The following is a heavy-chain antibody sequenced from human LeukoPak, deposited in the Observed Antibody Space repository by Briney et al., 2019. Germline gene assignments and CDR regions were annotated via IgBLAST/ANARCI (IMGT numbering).Heavy chain of an antibody. CDR1: GYTFTGYY. CDR2: INPNSGGT. J-gene: IGHJ4*02. CDR3: ARERREYSYGSFIGDY. V-gene: IGHV1-2*02. D-gene: IGHD5-18*01. Sequence: ASMKVSCKASGYTFTGYYMHWVRQAHGQGLEWMGWINPNSGGTNYAQKFQGRVTMTRDTSISTAYMELSRLRSDDTALYYCARERREYSYGSFIGDYWGQGTLVTVSS.